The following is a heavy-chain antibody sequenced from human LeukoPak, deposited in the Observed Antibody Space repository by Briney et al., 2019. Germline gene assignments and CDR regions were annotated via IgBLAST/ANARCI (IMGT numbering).Heavy chain of an antibody. D-gene: IGHD2-2*01. Sequence: GGSLRLSCAASGFTFSNYSMNWVRQAPGKGLEWVSSISSSSSYIYYADSVKGRFTISRDNAKNSLYLQMNSLRAEDTAVYYCARVGRGYCSSTSCGPFDYWGQGTLVTVSS. CDR2: ISSSSSYI. CDR3: ARVGRGYCSSTSCGPFDY. V-gene: IGHV3-21*01. CDR1: GFTFSNYS. J-gene: IGHJ4*02.